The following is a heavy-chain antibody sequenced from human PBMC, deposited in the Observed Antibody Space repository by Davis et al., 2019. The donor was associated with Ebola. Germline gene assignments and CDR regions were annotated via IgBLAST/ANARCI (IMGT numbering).Heavy chain of an antibody. CDR1: GGSISSYY. CDR2: INHSGRP. CDR3: ARGGYDLTFDY. V-gene: IGHV4-34*01. D-gene: IGHD3-3*01. Sequence: SETLSLTCTVSGGSISSYYWNWIRQSPGKGLEWIGEINHSGRPNYNPSLKSRVIMSIDTSKNQLSLRLTSVTAADTAVYYCARGGYDLTFDYWGQGTLVTVSS. J-gene: IGHJ4*02.